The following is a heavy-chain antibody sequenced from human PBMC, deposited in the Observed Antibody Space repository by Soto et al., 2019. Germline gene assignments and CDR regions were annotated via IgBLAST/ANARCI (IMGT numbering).Heavy chain of an antibody. CDR2: ISATSLYI. J-gene: IGHJ6*02. CDR3: ARDLGGGAHYGMDV. CDR1: GFTFETSS. V-gene: IGHV3-21*06. Sequence: EVKLVQSGGGLVKPGGSLRLSCAASGFTFETSSINCLRQTPGKGLEWVASISATSLYIYYADSVRGRFTISRENAKNTVFLQMGGLTAEDTAIDFCARDLGGGAHYGMDVWGQGTTVTVSS. D-gene: IGHD3-16*01.